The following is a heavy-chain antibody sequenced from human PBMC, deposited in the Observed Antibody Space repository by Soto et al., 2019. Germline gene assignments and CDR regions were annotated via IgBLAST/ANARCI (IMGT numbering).Heavy chain of an antibody. Sequence: SETLPLTCAVYGASLSENYCNWLRQPLGKGLEWIGEINHSGNTKYNPSLRSRVTISIDTSKHQLSLNLRSESAADTAVYYCARGMGGFDAWGQGTPVTVSS. V-gene: IGHV4-34*01. CDR1: GASLSENY. CDR2: INHSGNT. J-gene: IGHJ5*02. CDR3: ARGMGGFDA.